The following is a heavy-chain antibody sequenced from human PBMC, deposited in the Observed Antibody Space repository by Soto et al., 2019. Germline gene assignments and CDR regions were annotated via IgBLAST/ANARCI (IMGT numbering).Heavy chain of an antibody. CDR3: VRDHCRSPDLLDY. Sequence: GGSLRLSCAASGFTFRSYTMNWVRQTPGKGLEWVSSITNGNSYTYYADSVQGRFTISRDNSRNSVYLEMNSLRAEDTAVYYCVRDHCRSPDLLDYWGQGTLVTVSS. J-gene: IGHJ4*02. CDR1: GFTFRSYT. V-gene: IGHV3-21*06. D-gene: IGHD2-21*01. CDR2: ITNGNSYT.